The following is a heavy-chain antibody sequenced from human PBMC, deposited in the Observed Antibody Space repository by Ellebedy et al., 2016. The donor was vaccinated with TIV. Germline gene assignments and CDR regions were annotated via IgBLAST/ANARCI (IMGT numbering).Heavy chain of an antibody. CDR1: GFTFSDYY. V-gene: IGHV3-11*06. CDR3: AKDRLDYYDSSGYYPAA. Sequence: GGSLRLXXAASGFTFSDYYMSWIRQAPGKGLEWVSYISSSSSYTNYADSVKGRFTISRDNAKNTLYLQMNSLRAEDTAVYYCAKDRLDYYDSSGYYPAAWGQGTLVTVSS. CDR2: ISSSSSYT. J-gene: IGHJ5*02. D-gene: IGHD3-22*01.